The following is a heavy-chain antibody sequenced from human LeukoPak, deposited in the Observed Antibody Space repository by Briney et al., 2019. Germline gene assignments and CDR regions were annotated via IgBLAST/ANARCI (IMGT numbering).Heavy chain of an antibody. J-gene: IGHJ4*02. D-gene: IGHD5-12*01. CDR3: ARMGGYSGYDFGY. V-gene: IGHV3-33*01. Sequence: GGSLRLSCAASGFTFSSYGMHWVRQAPGKGLEWVALIWYDGSNKNYADSVKGRFTISRDDSKNTLDLQMNSLRAEDTAVYYCARMGGYSGYDFGYWGQGTLVTVSS. CDR2: IWYDGSNK. CDR1: GFTFSSYG.